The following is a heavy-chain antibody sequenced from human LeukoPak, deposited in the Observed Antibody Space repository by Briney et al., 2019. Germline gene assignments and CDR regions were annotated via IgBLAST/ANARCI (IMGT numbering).Heavy chain of an antibody. CDR1: GFMFSDYT. Sequence: GGSLRLSCAASGFMFSDYTMHWVRQAPGKGLEWVAVISYDGSSKYYADSVKGRFTISRDNSKNTLHLQMNSLRAEDTAVYYCARGRGSSISSYMDVWGKGTTVTVSS. J-gene: IGHJ6*03. CDR2: ISYDGSSK. CDR3: ARGRGSSISSYMDV. D-gene: IGHD2-2*01. V-gene: IGHV3-30-3*01.